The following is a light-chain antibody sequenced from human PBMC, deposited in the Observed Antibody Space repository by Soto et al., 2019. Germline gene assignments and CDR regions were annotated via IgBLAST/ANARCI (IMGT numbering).Light chain of an antibody. Sequence: ESVLAQSPATLSLSPGERATLSCRASQSISSYFAWYQQKPGQAPRLLIYDTSTRATGIPARFSGSGSGTDFTLTISSLEPEDFAVYYCHQRSSWPITFGQGTRLEIK. CDR1: QSISSY. V-gene: IGKV3-11*01. J-gene: IGKJ5*01. CDR2: DTS. CDR3: HQRSSWPIT.